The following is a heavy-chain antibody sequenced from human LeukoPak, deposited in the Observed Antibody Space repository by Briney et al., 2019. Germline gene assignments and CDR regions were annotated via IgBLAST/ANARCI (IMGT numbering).Heavy chain of an antibody. CDR3: AKDRDSGSYYASLLFDY. V-gene: IGHV3-33*06. Sequence: GGSLRLSCSASGFTFRSYGMHWVRQTPAKGLEWVAVIWYDDSNKYYAASVKGRFNISRDNSNNTLYLQMNSLRAEDTAVYYCAKDRDSGSYYASLLFDYWGQGTLVTVSS. J-gene: IGHJ4*02. CDR1: GFTFRSYG. D-gene: IGHD1-26*01. CDR2: IWYDDSNK.